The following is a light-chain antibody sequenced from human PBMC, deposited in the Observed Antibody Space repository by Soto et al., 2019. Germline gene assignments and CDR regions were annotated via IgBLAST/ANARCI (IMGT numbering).Light chain of an antibody. CDR3: ASYAGNSLV. CDR1: SSDVGGYNY. V-gene: IGLV2-8*01. J-gene: IGLJ3*02. CDR2: EVT. Sequence: QSALTQPPSASGSPGQSVTISCSGTSSDVGGYNYVSWFQHHPGKAPKLMIYEVTKRPSGVPDRFSGSKSGNTASLTVSVLQADDEADYYCASYAGNSLVFGGVTKLTVL.